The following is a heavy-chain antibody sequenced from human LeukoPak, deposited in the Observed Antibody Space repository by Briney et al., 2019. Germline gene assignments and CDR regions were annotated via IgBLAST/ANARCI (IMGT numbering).Heavy chain of an antibody. CDR1: GGSISSYY. CDR3: ARDDGDYGDYFSS. J-gene: IGHJ4*02. Sequence: SETLSLTCTVSGGSISSYYWGWIRQPPGKGLEWIGYIYYNGSTNYNPSLKSRVTISVDTSKNQFSLKLGSVTAADTAVYYCARDDGDYGDYFSSWGQGTLVTVSS. V-gene: IGHV4-59*01. D-gene: IGHD4-17*01. CDR2: IYYNGST.